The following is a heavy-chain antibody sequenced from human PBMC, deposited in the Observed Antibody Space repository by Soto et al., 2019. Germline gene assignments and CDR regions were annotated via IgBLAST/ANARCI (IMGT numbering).Heavy chain of an antibody. CDR3: AHRRTGVSKWYYGDFDY. CDR1: GFSLSTSGVG. Sequence: QITLRESGPTLVKPTQTLTLTCTFSGFSLSTSGVGVGWIRQPPGKALEWLVFIYWDDDKRYSPSLRSRLAITKDTSKNQVDLTMSNVDPMDKATYFCAHRRTGVSKWYYGDFDYWGQGTLVTVSS. D-gene: IGHD3-10*01. J-gene: IGHJ4*02. CDR2: IYWDDDK. V-gene: IGHV2-5*02.